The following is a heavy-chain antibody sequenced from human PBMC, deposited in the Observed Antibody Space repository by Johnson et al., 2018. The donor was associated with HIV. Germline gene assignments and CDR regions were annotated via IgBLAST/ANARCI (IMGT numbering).Heavy chain of an antibody. CDR3: ARSKDCSVGTCPDGLDI. V-gene: IGHV3-11*04. CDR1: GFTFSDYY. D-gene: IGHD2-15*01. CDR2: ISSSGTTI. Sequence: QVQLVESGGGLVKPGGSLRLSCAASGFTFSDYYMSWIRQAPGKGLEWVSYISSSGTTIYSADSVKGRFTTSRDNTNNSLYLQMNSLKAEDTAVYYCARSKDCSVGTCPDGLDIWGQGTMVTVSS. J-gene: IGHJ3*02.